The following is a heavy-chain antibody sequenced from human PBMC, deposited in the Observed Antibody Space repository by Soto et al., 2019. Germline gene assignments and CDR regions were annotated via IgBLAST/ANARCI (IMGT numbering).Heavy chain of an antibody. J-gene: IGHJ4*02. CDR2: LYWDDDN. CDR3: AHGSGWLFDY. Sequence: QITLKESGPTLVKPTQPLTLTCTFSGFSLSTRDVGVGWIRQPPGKALEWLALLYWDDDNRYSPSLRRRLTLTKDTSKNQVVLTMTNMDPVDTATYYCAHGSGWLFDYWGPGTLVTVSS. CDR1: GFSLSTRDVG. V-gene: IGHV2-5*02. D-gene: IGHD6-19*01.